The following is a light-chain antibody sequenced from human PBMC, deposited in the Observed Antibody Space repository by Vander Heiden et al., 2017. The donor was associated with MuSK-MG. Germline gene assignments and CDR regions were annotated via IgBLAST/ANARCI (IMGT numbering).Light chain of an antibody. J-gene: IGLJ3*02. Sequence: SYELTQPFSVSVSSGQTPRITCSGDLLTKRYARWFQQKPGLAQVLIMYEDTERPSGIPDRFSGSSSGATVTLTVSGAQVEDEADYYCLSAIENNLVFGGGTKLTVL. CDR3: LSAIENNLV. V-gene: IGLV3-27*01. CDR2: EDT. CDR1: LLTKRY.